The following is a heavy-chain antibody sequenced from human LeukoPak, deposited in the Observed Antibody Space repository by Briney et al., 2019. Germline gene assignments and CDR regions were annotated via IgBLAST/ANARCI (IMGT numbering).Heavy chain of an antibody. J-gene: IGHJ6*03. CDR1: GFTFSSHS. Sequence: GGSLRLSCAASGFTFSSHSMNWVRQAPGKGLEWVSYISSSSSTICYADSVKGRFTISRDNAKNSLYLQMNSLRAEDTAVYYCARDGSYQWAQGYYMDVWGKGTTVTVSS. CDR3: ARDGSYQWAQGYYMDV. CDR2: ISSSSSTI. D-gene: IGHD6-19*01. V-gene: IGHV3-48*01.